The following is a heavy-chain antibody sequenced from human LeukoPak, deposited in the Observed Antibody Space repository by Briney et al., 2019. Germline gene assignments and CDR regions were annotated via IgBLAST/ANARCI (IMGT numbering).Heavy chain of an antibody. V-gene: IGHV1-8*02. CDR2: MNPNSGNT. CDR1: GYNFISYG. Sequence: ASVKVSCKASGYNFISYGITWVRQAPGQGLEWMGWMNPNSGNTGYAQKFQGRVTMTRNTSISTAYMELSSLRSEDTAVYYCARGSFGDSSGYSIWGQGTLVTVSS. D-gene: IGHD3-22*01. J-gene: IGHJ4*02. CDR3: ARGSFGDSSGYSI.